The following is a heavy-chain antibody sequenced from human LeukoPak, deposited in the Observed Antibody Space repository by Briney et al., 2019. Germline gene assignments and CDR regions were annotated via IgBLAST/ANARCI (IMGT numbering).Heavy chain of an antibody. CDR1: GFTFSSYA. D-gene: IGHD1-7*01. J-gene: IGHJ6*03. Sequence: AGGSLRLSCAASGFTFSSYAMSWVRQATGQGLEWVSAISGSGGSTYYADSVKGRFTISRDNSKNTLYLQMNSLRAEDTAVYYCAKGSIGKGITGTTFNYYYYYMDVWGKGTTVTVSS. V-gene: IGHV3-23*01. CDR3: AKGSIGKGITGTTFNYYYYYMDV. CDR2: ISGSGGST.